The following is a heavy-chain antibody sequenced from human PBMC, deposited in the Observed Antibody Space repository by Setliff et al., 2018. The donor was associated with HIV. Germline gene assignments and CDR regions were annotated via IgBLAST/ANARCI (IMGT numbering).Heavy chain of an antibody. J-gene: IGHJ5*02. Sequence: PSETLSLTCSVSGGSISPYYWTWIRQSPGKGPEWIGYIRDTGNAHSNPFLRSRVTIAVDTSKNQLSLRLTSVTAADTAVYYCARVGSCYNTRCYSWFDPWGQGTLVTVSS. CDR3: ARVGSCYNTRCYSWFDP. CDR2: IRDTGNA. D-gene: IGHD2-2*03. CDR1: GGSISPYY. V-gene: IGHV4-59*01.